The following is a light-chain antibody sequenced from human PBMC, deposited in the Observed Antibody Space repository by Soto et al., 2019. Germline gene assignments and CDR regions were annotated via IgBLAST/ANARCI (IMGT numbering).Light chain of an antibody. J-gene: IGKJ1*01. CDR3: QHYNSYSEA. Sequence: DIQMTQSPSTLSASVGDRVTITCRASQSISSWLAWYQQKPGKAPKLPIYKASSLESGVPLRFSGSGSGTEFTLTISSLQPDEFATYYCQHYNSYSEAFGQGTKVDIK. CDR1: QSISSW. CDR2: KAS. V-gene: IGKV1-5*03.